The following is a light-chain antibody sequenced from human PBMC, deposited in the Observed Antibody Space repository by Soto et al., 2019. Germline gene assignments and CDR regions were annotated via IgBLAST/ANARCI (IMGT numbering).Light chain of an antibody. J-gene: IGKJ4*01. CDR2: AAS. CDR1: QYISDF. Sequence: DIQMTQSPSSLSASVGDRVTITCRASQYISDFLNWYQQKPGKAPVILIYAASTLQSGVPSRFNGDGSETNFTLIISSLQPEDFATYYCQQSYTTPLTFGRGTKVDIK. V-gene: IGKV1-39*01. CDR3: QQSYTTPLT.